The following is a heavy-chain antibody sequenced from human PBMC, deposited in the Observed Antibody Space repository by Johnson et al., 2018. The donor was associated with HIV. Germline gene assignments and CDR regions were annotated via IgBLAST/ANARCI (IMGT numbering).Heavy chain of an antibody. V-gene: IGHV3-30-3*01. J-gene: IGHJ3*02. CDR2: ISYDGINK. CDR1: GFTFNSYA. Sequence: PLVESGGGVVQPGRSLRLSCAATGFTFNSYAMHWVRQAPGQGLAWVAVISYDGINKYYADSVKGRFTIPRDNSKKPLYLQMNSLRPEDTAVYYCAREVYAHDAFDIWGQGTMVTVSS. D-gene: IGHD3-16*01. CDR3: AREVYAHDAFDI.